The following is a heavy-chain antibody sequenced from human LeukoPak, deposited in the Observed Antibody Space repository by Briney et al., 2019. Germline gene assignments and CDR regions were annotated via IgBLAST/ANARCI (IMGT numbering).Heavy chain of an antibody. D-gene: IGHD3-10*01. CDR2: IYYSGST. J-gene: IGHJ4*02. CDR1: GGSISSSSYY. V-gene: IGHV4-39*07. Sequence: PSETLSLTCTVSGGSISSSSYYWGWIRQPPGKGLEWIGNIYYSGSTYYNSSLKSRVTISVDTSKHQFSLKLSSVPAAATAVYYCGTNYDLGSYYVFAYWGQGTLVTVSS. CDR3: GTNYDLGSYYVFAY.